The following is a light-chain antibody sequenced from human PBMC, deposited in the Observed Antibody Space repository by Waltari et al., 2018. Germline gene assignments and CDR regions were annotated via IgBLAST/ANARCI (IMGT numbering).Light chain of an antibody. V-gene: IGKV1-NL1*01. CDR3: QQYYFTPYT. J-gene: IGKJ2*01. CDR1: QGISNS. Sequence: DIQMTQSPSSLSASVGDRVTITCRASQGISNSLAWYQLKPGKAPKLLLYGASRLESGVPPRFSGSGSGTDYTLTISSLQPDDFATYYCQQYYFTPYTFGQGTKLDIK. CDR2: GAS.